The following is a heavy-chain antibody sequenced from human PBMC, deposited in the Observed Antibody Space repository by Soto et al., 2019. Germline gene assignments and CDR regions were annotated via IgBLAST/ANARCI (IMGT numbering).Heavy chain of an antibody. CDR1: GGSISSYY. D-gene: IGHD2-15*01. J-gene: IGHJ4*02. V-gene: IGHV4-59*01. Sequence: PSETLSLTCTVSGGSISSYYWSWIRQPPGKGLERIGYIYYSGSTNYNPSLKSRVTISVDTSKNQFSLKLSSVTAADTAVYYCAGSYDLYYFDYWGQGTLVTVSS. CDR3: AGSYDLYYFDY. CDR2: IYYSGST.